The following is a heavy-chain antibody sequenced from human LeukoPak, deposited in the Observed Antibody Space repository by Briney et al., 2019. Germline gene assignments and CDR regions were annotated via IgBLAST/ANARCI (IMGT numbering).Heavy chain of an antibody. Sequence: PGGSLRLSCAASGFTFSSYAMSWVRQAPGKGLEWVSAISGSGGSTYYADSVKGRFTISRDNSKNTLYLQMNSLRAEDTAVYYCAKGGAWELLRYSGDPFFLDAFDIWGQGTMVTVSS. CDR2: ISGSGGST. D-gene: IGHD1-26*01. CDR1: GFTFSSYA. V-gene: IGHV3-23*01. J-gene: IGHJ3*02. CDR3: AKGGAWELLRYSGDPFFLDAFDI.